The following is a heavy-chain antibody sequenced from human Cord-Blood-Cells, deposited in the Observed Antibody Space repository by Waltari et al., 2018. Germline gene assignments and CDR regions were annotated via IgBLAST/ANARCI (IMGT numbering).Heavy chain of an antibody. CDR1: GGSISSSSYY. CDR3: ARQGISWGTGTIPNWFDP. D-gene: IGHD1-7*01. J-gene: IGHJ5*02. V-gene: IGHV4-39*01. CDR2: IYYSVST. Sequence: QLQLQESGPGLVKPSETLSLTCTVSGGSISSSSYYWGWIRPPPGKGLEWIGRIYYSVSTYYNPSLKSRVTISVDTSKNQFSLKLSSVTAADTAVYYCARQGISWGTGTIPNWFDPWGQGTLVTVSS.